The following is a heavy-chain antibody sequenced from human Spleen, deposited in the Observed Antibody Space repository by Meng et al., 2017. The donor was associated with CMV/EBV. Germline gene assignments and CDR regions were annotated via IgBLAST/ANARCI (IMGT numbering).Heavy chain of an antibody. CDR2: IRYDGSNK. J-gene: IGHJ6*02. D-gene: IGHD3-3*01. V-gene: IGHV3-30*02. CDR3: ARDAITIFGVVIMFGMDV. CDR1: GFTFSSFG. Sequence: GESLKISCAASGFTFSSFGMHWVRQAPGKGLKWVAFIRYDGSNKYYADSVKGRFTISRDNAKNSLYLQMNSLRAEDTAVYYCARDAITIFGVVIMFGMDVWGQGTTVTVSS.